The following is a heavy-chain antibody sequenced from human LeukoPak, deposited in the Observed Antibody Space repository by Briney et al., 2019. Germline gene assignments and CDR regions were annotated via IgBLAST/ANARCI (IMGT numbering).Heavy chain of an antibody. V-gene: IGHV4-34*01. CDR1: GGSFSGYY. CDR3: ARLSSSGWYYFDY. J-gene: IGHJ4*02. Sequence: PSETLSLTCAVYGGSFSGYYWSWIRQPPGKGLEWIGEINHSGSTNYNPSLKSRVTISVDTSKSQFSLKLSSVTAADTAVYYCARLSSSGWYYFDYWGQGTLVTVSS. CDR2: INHSGST. D-gene: IGHD6-19*01.